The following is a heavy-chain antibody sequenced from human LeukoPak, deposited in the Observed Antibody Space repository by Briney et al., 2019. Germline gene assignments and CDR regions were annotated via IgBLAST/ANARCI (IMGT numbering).Heavy chain of an antibody. V-gene: IGHV3-23*01. D-gene: IGHD3-10*02. Sequence: GGSLRLSCAASGFTFSSYGMSWVRQAPGKGLEWVSAISGSGGSTYYADSVKGRFTISRDNSKNSLYLQMNSLRAEDTAVYYCAELGITMIGGVWGKGTTVTISS. CDR1: GFTFSSYG. CDR2: ISGSGGST. J-gene: IGHJ6*04. CDR3: AELGITMIGGV.